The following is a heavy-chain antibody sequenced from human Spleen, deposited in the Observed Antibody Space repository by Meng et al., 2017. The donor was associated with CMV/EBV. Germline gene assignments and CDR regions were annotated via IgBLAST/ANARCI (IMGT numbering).Heavy chain of an antibody. V-gene: IGHV3-72*01. J-gene: IGHJ3*02. D-gene: IGHD3-22*01. CDR1: GFRFSDYY. CDR2: SRDRTRDFST. Sequence: GESLKISCVASGFRFSDYYMEWVRQAPEKGLEWVARSRDRTRDFSTGYAAAVEGRFTISRDHSRNTLYLQMNSLRSEDTGVYYCAKDHQYYDTSVDAFDIWGQGTMVTVSS. CDR3: AKDHQYYDTSVDAFDI.